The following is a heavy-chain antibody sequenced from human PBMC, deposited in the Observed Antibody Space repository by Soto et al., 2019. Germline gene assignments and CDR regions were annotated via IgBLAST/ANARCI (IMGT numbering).Heavy chain of an antibody. CDR2: ISSSSRSRPMRTI. Sequence: GGSLRLSCAASGFTFSDYYMSWIRQAPGKGLEWASYISSSSRSRPMRTIHNADSVKGRFTISRDNAKNSWYLQMNCLRAEDTAVYYCARTYDSSGYRPSYYFDYWGRGTLVTVSS. V-gene: IGHV3-11*01. CDR3: ARTYDSSGYRPSYYFDY. D-gene: IGHD3-22*01. J-gene: IGHJ4*02. CDR1: GFTFSDYY.